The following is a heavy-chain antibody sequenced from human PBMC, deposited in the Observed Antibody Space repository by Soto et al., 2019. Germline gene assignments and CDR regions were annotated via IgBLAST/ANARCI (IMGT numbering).Heavy chain of an antibody. J-gene: IGHJ4*02. CDR1: GFTFSSYW. D-gene: IGHD6-13*01. CDR2: IKQDGSEK. V-gene: IGHV3-7*01. CDR3: VRALAAVDCF. Sequence: EVQLVESGGGLVQPGGSLRLSCAASGFTFSSYWMTWVRQAPGKGLEWVANIKQDGSEKYYVDSVKGRFTISRDNAKNSLYLQMNSLRAEDTAMYYCVRALAAVDCFWGQGTLVTVSS.